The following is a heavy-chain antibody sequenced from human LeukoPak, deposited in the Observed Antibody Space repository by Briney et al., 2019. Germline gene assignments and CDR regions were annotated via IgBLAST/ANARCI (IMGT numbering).Heavy chain of an antibody. CDR3: ARLGSGSRGWSDY. D-gene: IGHD6-19*01. CDR2: IYSRDSDT. V-gene: IGHV5-51*01. Sequence: GESLKISCEASGYTFTSYWIGWVRQMPGKGLEWMGIIYSRDSDTRYSPSFQGQVTISADKSISTAYLQWSSLKASDTAMYYCARLGSGSRGWSDYWGQGTLVTVSS. J-gene: IGHJ4*02. CDR1: GYTFTSYW.